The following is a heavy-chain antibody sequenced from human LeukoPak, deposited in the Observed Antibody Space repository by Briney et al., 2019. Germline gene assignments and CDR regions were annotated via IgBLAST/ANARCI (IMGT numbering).Heavy chain of an antibody. CDR1: GLTLSSYW. CDR3: VRDSNLSFDY. J-gene: IGHJ4*02. CDR2: LNTDGTAT. D-gene: IGHD1-14*01. V-gene: IGHV3-74*01. Sequence: GSLRLSCAASGLTLSSYWMHWVRQAPGKGLVWVSHLNTDGTATTYADSVKGRFTISRDNAKNTLYLQMNSLRAEDTAVYYCVRDSNLSFDYWGQGALVTVSS.